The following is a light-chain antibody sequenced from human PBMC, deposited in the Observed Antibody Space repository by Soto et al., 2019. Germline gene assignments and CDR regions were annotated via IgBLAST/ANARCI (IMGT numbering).Light chain of an antibody. CDR2: GSS. V-gene: IGKV3-20*01. Sequence: EIVLTQSPGTLSLSPGERATLSCRASQSVSSSYLAWYQQKPGQAPRLLIYGSSSRATGIPDRFSGSGSGTDFHLTVSRLEPEDLAVDYCQKYGSDVTFGPGTKVDIK. CDR1: QSVSSSY. J-gene: IGKJ3*01. CDR3: QKYGSDVT.